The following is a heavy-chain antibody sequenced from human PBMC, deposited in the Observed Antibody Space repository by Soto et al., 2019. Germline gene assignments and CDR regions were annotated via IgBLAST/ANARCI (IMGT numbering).Heavy chain of an antibody. CDR1: GFTFSDYF. Sequence: QVQLVESGGGLVKPGGSLRLSCAASGFTFSDYFMAWIRQAPGKGLEWIAYISRNSRYTNFADSVRGRFTISRDISKNMLYLQMNGLRADDTAVYYCTRGGWNSLDYWGQGAPVIVSS. D-gene: IGHD1-1*01. CDR3: TRGGWNSLDY. CDR2: ISRNSRYT. J-gene: IGHJ4*02. V-gene: IGHV3-11*05.